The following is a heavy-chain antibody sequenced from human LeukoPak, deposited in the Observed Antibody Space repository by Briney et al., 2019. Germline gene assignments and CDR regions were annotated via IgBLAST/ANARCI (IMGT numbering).Heavy chain of an antibody. Sequence: GGSLRLSCAASGFTFSSYAMSWVRQAPGKGLEWVSAISGSGGSTYYADSVKGRFTISRDNFKNTLYLQMNSLRAEDTAVYYCAKGGYGGNRQYYFDYWGQGTLVTVSS. V-gene: IGHV3-23*01. J-gene: IGHJ4*02. D-gene: IGHD4-23*01. CDR3: AKGGYGGNRQYYFDY. CDR2: ISGSGGST. CDR1: GFTFSSYA.